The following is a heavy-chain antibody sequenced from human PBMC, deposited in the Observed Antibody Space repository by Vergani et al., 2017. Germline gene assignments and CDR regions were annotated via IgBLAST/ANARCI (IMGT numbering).Heavy chain of an antibody. D-gene: IGHD3-3*01. J-gene: IGHJ3*02. CDR2: IWYDGSNK. CDR3: ASEPLRFLDSPHTSPGFDI. Sequence: QVQLVESGGGVVQPGRSLRLSCAASGFTFSSYGMHWVRQAPGKGLEWVAVIWYDGSNKYYADSVKGRFTISRDNSKNTLYLQMNSLRAEDTAVYYCASEPLRFLDSPHTSPGFDIWGQGTMVTVSS. V-gene: IGHV3-33*01. CDR1: GFTFSSYG.